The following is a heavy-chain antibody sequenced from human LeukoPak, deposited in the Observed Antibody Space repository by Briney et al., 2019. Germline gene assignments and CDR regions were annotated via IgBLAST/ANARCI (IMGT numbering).Heavy chain of an antibody. CDR2: ISYDGSNK. CDR1: GFTFSSYG. CDR3: AKDLGYGDYGDY. V-gene: IGHV3-30*18. D-gene: IGHD4-17*01. J-gene: IGHJ4*02. Sequence: PGGSLRLSCAASGFTFSSYGMHWVRQAPGKGLEWVAVISYDGSNKYYADSVKGRFTISRDNSKNTLYLQMNSLRAEDTAVYYCAKDLGYGDYGDYWGQGTLVTVSS.